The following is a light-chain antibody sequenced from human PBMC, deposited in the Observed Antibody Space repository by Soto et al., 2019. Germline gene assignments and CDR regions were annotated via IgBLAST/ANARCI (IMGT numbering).Light chain of an antibody. Sequence: QSLLTQPPSASGAPGQRVTISCSGSTSNIGSHSVNWYRQLPGTAPKVVMFANDERPSGVPDRISGSKSGTSASLVISGLQFEDEADYYCAAWDDSLNGHLVFGGGTKVTVL. CDR2: AND. J-gene: IGLJ2*01. V-gene: IGLV1-44*01. CDR1: TSNIGSHS. CDR3: AAWDDSLNGHLV.